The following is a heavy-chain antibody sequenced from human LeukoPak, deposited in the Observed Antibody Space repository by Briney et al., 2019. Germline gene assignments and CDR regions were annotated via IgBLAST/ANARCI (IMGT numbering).Heavy chain of an antibody. CDR2: INPDSGGT. Sequence: ASVKVSCKASGYTFIDYHVHWVRQAPGQGLEWMGWINPDSGGTNYAHKFRGRVTMTRDTSISTAYMELSRLRSDDTAVYYCAREGLQGATKDYWGQGTLVTVSS. CDR3: AREGLQGATKDY. CDR1: GYTFIDYH. D-gene: IGHD1-26*01. V-gene: IGHV1-2*07. J-gene: IGHJ4*02.